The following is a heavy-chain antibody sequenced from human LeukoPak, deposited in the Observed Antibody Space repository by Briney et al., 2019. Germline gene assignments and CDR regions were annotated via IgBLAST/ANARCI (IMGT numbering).Heavy chain of an antibody. D-gene: IGHD3-16*01. CDR1: DDSISDYY. CDR3: TRGAGWLIDY. V-gene: IGHV4-59*01. CDR2: FHNSGTS. J-gene: IGHJ4*02. Sequence: SETLSLTFTVSDDSISDYYRGWIRQPPGKGLEWIGYFHNSGTSTYNPSLKSRVTISADTSKNQFSLKLNSLTTADTAVYYCTRGAGWLIDYWGQGILVTVSS.